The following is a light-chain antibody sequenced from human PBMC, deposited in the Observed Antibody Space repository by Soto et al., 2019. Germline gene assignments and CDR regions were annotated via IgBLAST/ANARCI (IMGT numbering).Light chain of an antibody. J-gene: IGLJ1*01. CDR2: SNN. V-gene: IGLV1-44*01. Sequence: QSVLTQPPSVSGAAGQRVTISCTGSRSNLGANYAVHWYQQLPGTAPKLLIYSNNQRPSGVPDRFSGSKSGTSASLAISGLQSGDEADYYCAAWDDSLNGYVFGSGTKVTVL. CDR1: RSNLGANYA. CDR3: AAWDDSLNGYV.